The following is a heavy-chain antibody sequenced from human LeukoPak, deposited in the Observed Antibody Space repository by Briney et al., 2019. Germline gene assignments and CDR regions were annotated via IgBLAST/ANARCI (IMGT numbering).Heavy chain of an antibody. J-gene: IGHJ6*04. CDR2: ISGSGAST. CDR1: GFTFSSYA. V-gene: IGHV3-23*01. D-gene: IGHD1/OR15-1a*01. Sequence: GRSLRLSCAASGFTFSSYAMSWVRQAPGKGLEWVSAISGSGASTYYADSVKGRFTISRDNSKNTLYLPMNSLRAEDTAVYYCAKGLAGTTFPQYYYAMDVWGKGTTVTVSS. CDR3: AKGLAGTTFPQYYYAMDV.